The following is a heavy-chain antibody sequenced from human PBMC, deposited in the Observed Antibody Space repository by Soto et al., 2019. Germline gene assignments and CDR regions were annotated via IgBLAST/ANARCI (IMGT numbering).Heavy chain of an antibody. CDR1: GDSVSSNIAA. V-gene: IGHV6-1*01. Sequence: SQGPSLTCAISGDSVSSNIAALNWLRQSPSRGLDWVGRIYFSSKQHYSYAVSVRRQITIKQDTPKNQCSLQLNSVTSEDTAVYCSAGSEQSLTTWGQGTLVTVSS. CDR3: AGSEQSLTT. J-gene: IGHJ5*02. D-gene: IGHD1-1*01. CDR2: IYFSSKQHY.